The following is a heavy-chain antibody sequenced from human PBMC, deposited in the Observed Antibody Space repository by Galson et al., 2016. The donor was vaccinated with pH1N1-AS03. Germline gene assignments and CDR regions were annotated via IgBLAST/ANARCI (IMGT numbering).Heavy chain of an antibody. CDR2: IDPSIGST. D-gene: IGHD2-15*01. CDR1: GYTFSRYY. Sequence: SVKVSCKASGYTFSRYYMHWMRQAPGQGPEWMGVIDPSIGSTTYAQKFQGRVNMTRDTATTTAYMELRSLRADDTALYYCAKSPGYCSAGSCSDQGYFDYWGQGTLVTVSS. J-gene: IGHJ4*02. V-gene: IGHV1-46*01. CDR3: AKSPGYCSAGSCSDQGYFDY.